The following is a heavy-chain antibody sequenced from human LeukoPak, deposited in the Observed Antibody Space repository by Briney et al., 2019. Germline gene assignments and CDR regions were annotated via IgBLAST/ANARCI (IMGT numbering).Heavy chain of an antibody. CDR3: ASVTSVHHFDY. V-gene: IGHV3-66*02. CDR2: IYTGGST. D-gene: IGHD4-11*01. J-gene: IGHJ4*02. Sequence: PGGSLRLSCAASGFTVSSNYMSWVRQAPGEGLEWVSVIYTGGSTYYADSVQGRFTISRDNSKNTLYLQMNSLRAEDTAVYYCASVTSVHHFDYWGQGTLVTVSS. CDR1: GFTVSSNY.